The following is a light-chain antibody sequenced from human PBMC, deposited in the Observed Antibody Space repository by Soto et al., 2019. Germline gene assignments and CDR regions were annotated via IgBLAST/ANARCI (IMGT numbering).Light chain of an antibody. CDR3: QQYGDSVFT. CDR1: QSVSSTS. J-gene: IGKJ3*01. Sequence: EIVLTQSPGTLSLSPGERATLSCRASQSVSSTSLAWYQQKPGQAPRLLIYGASNRATGIPDRFSGSGSGTDFTLTISRLEPEDFAVYYCQQYGDSVFTFGPGTKVDIE. V-gene: IGKV3-20*01. CDR2: GAS.